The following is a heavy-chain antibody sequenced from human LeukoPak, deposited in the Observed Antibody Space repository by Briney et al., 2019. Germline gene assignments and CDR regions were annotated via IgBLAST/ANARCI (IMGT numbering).Heavy chain of an antibody. J-gene: IGHJ4*02. CDR1: GASISSGDYY. V-gene: IGHV4-30-4*08. D-gene: IGHD4-11*01. CDR3: ARVTLVSGSDYIRDY. Sequence: PSQTLSLTCTVSGASISSGDYYWSWIRQPPGKGLEWIGYMYSSGTTYYNPSPKSRLTISVDTSKNQFSLKLTSVTAADTAVFYCARVTLVSGSDYIRDYWGQGTLVTVSS. CDR2: MYSSGTT.